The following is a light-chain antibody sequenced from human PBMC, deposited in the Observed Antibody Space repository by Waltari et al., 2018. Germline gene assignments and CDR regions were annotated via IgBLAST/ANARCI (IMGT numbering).Light chain of an antibody. CDR3: SSYTSSSTLL. J-gene: IGLJ2*01. CDR1: SRDVGGYNY. V-gene: IGLV2-14*01. CDR2: EFS. Sequence: QSALTQPASGSGSPGQSITIPCTGTSRDVGGYNYVSWYQQHPGQAPKLMIYEFSNRPSGVSNRFSGSKSGNTASLTISGLQAEDEADYYCSSYTSSSTLLFGGGTKLTVL.